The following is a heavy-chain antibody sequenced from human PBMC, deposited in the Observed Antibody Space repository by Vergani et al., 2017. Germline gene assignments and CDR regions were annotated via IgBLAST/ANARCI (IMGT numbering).Heavy chain of an antibody. CDR3: AKDLGTSSGGGWFDP. CDR1: GFTSAGYA. D-gene: IGHD6-6*01. Sequence: EVQLEESGGGLVLPGRSLRLSCVASGFTSAGYAMHWVRQAPGKGLEWVSGISWNRNSIGYADYVKGRVTISRDNAKNSLYLQMNSLRAEDTALYYCAKDLGTSSGGGWFDPWGQGTLVTVSS. V-gene: IGHV3-9*02. CDR2: ISWNRNSI. J-gene: IGHJ5*02.